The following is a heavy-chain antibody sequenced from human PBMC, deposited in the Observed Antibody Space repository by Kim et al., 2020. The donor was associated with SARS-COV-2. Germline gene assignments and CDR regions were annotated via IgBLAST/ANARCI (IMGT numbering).Heavy chain of an antibody. D-gene: IGHD6-13*01. CDR2: ISKSGGGT. CDR1: GFTFSTYA. V-gene: IGHV3-23*01. CDR3: AKDRCSSPNCAFDI. Sequence: GGSLRLSCAASGFTFSTYAMSWVRQAPGKGLEWVSAISKSGGGTYYADSMKGRFTISRDNSKNTLYLQMSSLKVGDTAVYYCAKDRCSSPNCAFDIWGQGIMVSVSS. J-gene: IGHJ3*02.